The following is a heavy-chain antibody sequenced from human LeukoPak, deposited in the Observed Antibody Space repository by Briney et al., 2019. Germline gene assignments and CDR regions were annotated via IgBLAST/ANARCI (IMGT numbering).Heavy chain of an antibody. CDR1: GYSISSGYY. CDR2: IYHSGST. D-gene: IGHD3-22*01. CDR3: ARDYDSSGYYGP. V-gene: IGHV4-38-2*02. J-gene: IGHJ5*02. Sequence: PSETLSLTCAVSGYSISSGYYWGWIRQPPGKGLEWIGSIYHSGSTYYNPSLKSRVTISVDTSKNQFSLKLSSVTAADTAVYYCARDYDSSGYYGPWGQGTLVTVSS.